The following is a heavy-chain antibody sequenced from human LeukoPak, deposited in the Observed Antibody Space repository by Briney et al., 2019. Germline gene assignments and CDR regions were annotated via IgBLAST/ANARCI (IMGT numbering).Heavy chain of an antibody. J-gene: IGHJ2*01. CDR3: ARDPFTWYFDL. Sequence: SETLSLTCTVSGGSISSYYWSWIRQPPGKGLEWIGYIYYSGSTNFNPSLKSRVTISVDTSKNQFSLKLSSVTAADTAVYYCARDPFTWYFDLWGRGTLVTVSS. CDR2: IYYSGST. V-gene: IGHV4-59*01. D-gene: IGHD3-10*01. CDR1: GGSISSYY.